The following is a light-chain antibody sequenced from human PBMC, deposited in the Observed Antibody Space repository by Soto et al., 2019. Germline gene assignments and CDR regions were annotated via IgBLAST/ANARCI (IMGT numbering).Light chain of an antibody. CDR1: SSDVGGYNY. Sequence: QSVLTQPASVSGSPGQSITISCTGTSSDVGGYNYVSWYQQHPGKAPKLMIYEVSNRPSGVSNRFSGSKSGNTASLTISGLQAEDEADYYCSSSTSSSTLGVFGGGTQLTVL. CDR3: SSSTSSSTLGV. CDR2: EVS. V-gene: IGLV2-14*01. J-gene: IGLJ3*02.